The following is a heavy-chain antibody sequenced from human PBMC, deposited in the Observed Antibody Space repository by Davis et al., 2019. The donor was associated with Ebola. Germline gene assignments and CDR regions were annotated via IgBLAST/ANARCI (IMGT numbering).Heavy chain of an antibody. CDR1: GYIFSTYW. Sequence: GESLKISCKASGYIFSTYWIGWVRQMPGKGLEWMGTIFPGDSDTRYSPSFQGQVTISADKSIGTAYLQWSSLKASDTAMYYCARQGIVVVPAAPDWWFDPWGQGTLVTVSS. J-gene: IGHJ5*02. D-gene: IGHD2-2*01. CDR3: ARQGIVVVPAAPDWWFDP. CDR2: IFPGDSDT. V-gene: IGHV5-51*01.